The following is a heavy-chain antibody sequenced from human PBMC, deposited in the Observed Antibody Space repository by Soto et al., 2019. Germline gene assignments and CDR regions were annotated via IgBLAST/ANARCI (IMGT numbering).Heavy chain of an antibody. CDR2: ISHDGTNE. Sequence: PGGSLRLSCAASGFTFRSHGMHWVRQAPGKGLEWVAVISHDGTNEYYADSVKGRCIISRDNSKNTLDLQMNSLRPEDTAVYYCAKTPGDTYGNLYGLDVWGQGTTVTVSS. CDR3: AKTPGDTYGNLYGLDV. V-gene: IGHV3-30*18. J-gene: IGHJ6*02. CDR1: GFTFRSHG. D-gene: IGHD5-18*01.